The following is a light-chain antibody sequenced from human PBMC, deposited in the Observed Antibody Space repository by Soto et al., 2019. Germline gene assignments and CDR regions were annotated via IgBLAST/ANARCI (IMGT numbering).Light chain of an antibody. CDR2: DAS. Sequence: EIELTQSPATLSLSPGERATLSCRASQSVSSYLAWYQQKPGQAPRLLIYDASNRATGIPARFSGSGSGTDFTLTISRLEPEDFAVYYCQQRSNSPFTFGPGNKVDIK. CDR1: QSVSSY. CDR3: QQRSNSPFT. V-gene: IGKV3-11*01. J-gene: IGKJ3*01.